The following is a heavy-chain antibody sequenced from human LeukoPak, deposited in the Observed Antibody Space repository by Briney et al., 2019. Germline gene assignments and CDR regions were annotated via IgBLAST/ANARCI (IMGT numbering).Heavy chain of an antibody. CDR1: GFTVSSNY. D-gene: IGHD1-7*01. Sequence: GSLRLSCAASGFTVSSNYMSWVRQAPGKGLEWVSVIYSGGSTYYADSVKGRFTISRDNSKDTLYLQMNSLRAEDTAVYYCARDLINYNFDYWGQGTLVTVSS. V-gene: IGHV3-66*02. CDR2: IYSGGST. J-gene: IGHJ4*02. CDR3: ARDLINYNFDY.